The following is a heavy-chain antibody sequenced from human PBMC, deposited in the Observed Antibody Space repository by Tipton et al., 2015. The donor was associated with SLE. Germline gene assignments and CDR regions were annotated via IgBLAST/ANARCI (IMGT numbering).Heavy chain of an antibody. CDR2: INHSGST. D-gene: IGHD3-16*01. J-gene: IGHJ3*02. V-gene: IGHV4-34*01. CDR1: GGSFSGYY. CDR3: AREDTPTGRMISSGGDPVSAFDI. Sequence: TLSLTCAVYGGSFSGYYWSWIRQPPGKGLEWIGEINHSGSTNYNPSLKSRVTMSVDTSKNQLSLKLNSVTAADTAIYYCAREDTPTGRMISSGGDPVSAFDIWGQGTMVTVSA.